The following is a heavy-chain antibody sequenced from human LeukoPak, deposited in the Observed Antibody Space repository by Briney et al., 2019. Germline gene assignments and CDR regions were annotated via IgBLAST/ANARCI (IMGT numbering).Heavy chain of an antibody. J-gene: IGHJ4*02. CDR2: IYHSGST. D-gene: IGHD6-13*01. V-gene: IGHV4-30-2*02. Sequence: PSETLSLTCAVSGGSISSGGYSWSWIRQPPGKGLEWIGYIYHSGSTYYNPSLKSRVTISVDRSKNQFSLKLSSVTAADTAVYYCARSFGYSTYDYWGQGTLVTVSS. CDR1: GGSISSGGYS. CDR3: ARSFGYSTYDY.